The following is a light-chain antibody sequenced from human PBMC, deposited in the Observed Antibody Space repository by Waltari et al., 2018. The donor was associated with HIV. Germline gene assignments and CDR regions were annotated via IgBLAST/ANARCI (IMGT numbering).Light chain of an antibody. CDR2: DAS. Sequence: EIVLTQSPATLSLSPGIRATLSCRASQSITNYLAWYQVKPGHPPRLLIYDASNRATGIPARFSGSGSGTDFTLTINSLEPEDSAVYYCQQRSNWPRYTFGQGTKLEIK. CDR3: QQRSNWPRYT. CDR1: QSITNY. V-gene: IGKV3-11*01. J-gene: IGKJ2*01.